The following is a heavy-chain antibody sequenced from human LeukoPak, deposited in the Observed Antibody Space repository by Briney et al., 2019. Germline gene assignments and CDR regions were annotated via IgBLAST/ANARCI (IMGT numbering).Heavy chain of an antibody. CDR1: GFTVSSNY. CDR2: IYSGGST. D-gene: IGHD6-13*01. Sequence: GGSLRLSCAASGFTVSSNYMSWVRQAPGKGLEWVSVIYSGGSTYYADSVKGRFTISRDNSKNTLYLQMNSLRAEDTAVYYCARAGGDSSSWYPDYWGQGTLVTVSS. J-gene: IGHJ4*02. CDR3: ARAGGDSSSWYPDY. V-gene: IGHV3-53*01.